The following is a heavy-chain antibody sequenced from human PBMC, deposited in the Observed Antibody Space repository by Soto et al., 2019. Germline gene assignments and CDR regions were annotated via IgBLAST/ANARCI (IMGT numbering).Heavy chain of an antibody. CDR3: ARRRDGYAEHYYFDH. J-gene: IGHJ4*02. CDR1: RRSLSQYS. CDR2: TYHSGST. D-gene: IGHD2-2*01. V-gene: IGHV4-59*08. Sequence: SDTLTHTCTFCRRSLSQYSWRCIRQPPGKGLEWIGHTYHSGSTNYNPSLKSRVSISVDTSKNQLSLKLTSVTAADTAVYYCARRRDGYAEHYYFDHWGQG.